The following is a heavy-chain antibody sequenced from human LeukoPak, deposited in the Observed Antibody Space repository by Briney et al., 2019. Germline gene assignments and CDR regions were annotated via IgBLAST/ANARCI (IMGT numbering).Heavy chain of an antibody. J-gene: IGHJ4*02. CDR1: GGSIGRGSYY. D-gene: IGHD3-22*01. CDR3: ARVTGYMIEDYFDY. Sequence: SETLSLTCTVSGGSIGRGSYYWGWIRQSPGKGLEWIGEINHSGSTNYNPSLKSRVTISVETSKNQFSLKLSSVTAADTAVYYCARVTGYMIEDYFDYWGQGTLVTVSS. CDR2: INHSGST. V-gene: IGHV4-39*07.